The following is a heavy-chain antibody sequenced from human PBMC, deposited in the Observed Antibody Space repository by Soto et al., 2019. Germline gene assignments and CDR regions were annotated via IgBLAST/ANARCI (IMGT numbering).Heavy chain of an antibody. V-gene: IGHV4-34*01. J-gene: IGHJ4*02. CDR2: INHSGST. CDR1: GGSFSGYY. Sequence: SETLSLTCAVYGGSFSGYYWSWIRRPPGKGLEWIGEINHSGSTNYNPSLKSRVTISVDTSKNQFSLKLSSVTAADTAVYYCARALIKQWLVLGEFDYWGQGTLVTVSS. D-gene: IGHD6-19*01. CDR3: ARALIKQWLVLGEFDY.